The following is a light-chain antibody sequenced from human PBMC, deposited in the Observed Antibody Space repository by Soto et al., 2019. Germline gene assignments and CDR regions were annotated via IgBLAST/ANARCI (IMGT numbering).Light chain of an antibody. CDR1: QTISSW. CDR3: QHYNSYSEA. CDR2: KAS. V-gene: IGKV1-5*03. J-gene: IGKJ1*01. Sequence: DIEMTQSPSTLSESVGDRVTITCRASQTISSWLAWYQQKPGKAPKPLIYKASTLKSGVPSRFSGSGSGTEFTLTISSLKPDDFATYYCQHYNSYSEAFGHGTKVDI.